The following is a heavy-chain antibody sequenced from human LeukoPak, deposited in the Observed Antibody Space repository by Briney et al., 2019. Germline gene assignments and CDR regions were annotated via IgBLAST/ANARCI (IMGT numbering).Heavy chain of an antibody. Sequence: PGGSLRLSCAASGFTFSSYGMSWVRQAPGKGLEWVANIKQDGSEKFYADSVKGRFTISRDNAKNSLYLQINSLRAEDTAVYSCARDFRFGEDYWGQGTLVTVSS. CDR1: GFTFSSYG. CDR2: IKQDGSEK. D-gene: IGHD3-10*01. J-gene: IGHJ4*02. CDR3: ARDFRFGEDY. V-gene: IGHV3-7*04.